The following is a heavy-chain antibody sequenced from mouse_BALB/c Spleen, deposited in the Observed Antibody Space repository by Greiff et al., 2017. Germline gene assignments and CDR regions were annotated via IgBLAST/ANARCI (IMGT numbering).Heavy chain of an antibody. CDR2: IDPANGNT. Sequence: EVQLKQSGAELVKPGASVKFSCTASGFNIKDTYMHWVKQRPEQGLEWIGRIDPANGNTKYDPKFQGKATITADTSSNTAYLQLSSLTSEDTAVYYCVLSTPMDYWGQGTSVTVSS. CDR3: VLSTPMDY. D-gene: IGHD2-1*01. J-gene: IGHJ4*01. CDR1: GFNIKDTY. V-gene: IGHV14-3*02.